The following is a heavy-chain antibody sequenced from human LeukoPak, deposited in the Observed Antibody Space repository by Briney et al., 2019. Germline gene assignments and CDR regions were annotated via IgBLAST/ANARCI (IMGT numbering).Heavy chain of an antibody. Sequence: GGSLRLSCAASGFTFSSHLMHWVRQAPGKGLVWVSRISSDGTYTNYADSVRGRFTISRDNAKNTLYLQMNSLRAEDTAVYYCAKGGKWDVTPFDYWGQGTLVTVSS. V-gene: IGHV3-74*01. CDR2: ISSDGTYT. CDR3: AKGGKWDVTPFDY. CDR1: GFTFSSHL. D-gene: IGHD1-26*01. J-gene: IGHJ4*02.